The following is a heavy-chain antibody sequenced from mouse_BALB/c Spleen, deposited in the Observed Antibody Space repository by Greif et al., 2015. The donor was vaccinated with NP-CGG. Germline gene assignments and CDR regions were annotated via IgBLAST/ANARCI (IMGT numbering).Heavy chain of an antibody. V-gene: IGHV1S81*02. J-gene: IGHJ3*01. CDR3: ATGRVRGFAY. CDR2: INPSNGRT. Sequence: QVQLKQSGAELVKPGASVKLSCKASGYTFTSYWMHWVRQRPGQGLEWIGEINPSNGRTNYNEKFKSKATLTVDKSSSTAYMQLSSLTSEDSAVYYCATGRVRGFAYWGQGTLVTVSA. CDR1: GYTFTSYW. D-gene: IGHD2-14*01.